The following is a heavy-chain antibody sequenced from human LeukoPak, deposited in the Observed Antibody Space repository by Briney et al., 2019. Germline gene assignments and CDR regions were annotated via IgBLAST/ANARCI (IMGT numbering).Heavy chain of an antibody. CDR3: ARGVAAPGTGGLSWFDP. CDR1: GGSISSYY. J-gene: IGHJ5*02. V-gene: IGHV4-59*01. CDR2: FHYSGST. D-gene: IGHD6-13*01. Sequence: SETLSLTCTVSGGSISSYYWNWIRQPPGEGLEWIGYFHYSGSTNYNPSLKSRVTISVDTSKNQFSLKLSFVTAADTAVYYCARGVAAPGTGGLSWFDPWGQGTLVTVSS.